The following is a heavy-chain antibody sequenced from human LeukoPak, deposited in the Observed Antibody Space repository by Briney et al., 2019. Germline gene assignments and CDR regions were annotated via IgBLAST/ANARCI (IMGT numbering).Heavy chain of an antibody. Sequence: SETLSLTCTVSGGSISSGGYYWSWIRQHPGKGLEWIGYIYYSGSTYYNPSLKSRVTISVDTSKNQFSLKLSSVTAADTAVYYCARGVLLLTFDYWGQGTLVTVSS. CDR1: GGSISSGGYY. CDR2: IYYSGST. J-gene: IGHJ4*02. D-gene: IGHD3-22*01. V-gene: IGHV4-31*03. CDR3: ARGVLLLTFDY.